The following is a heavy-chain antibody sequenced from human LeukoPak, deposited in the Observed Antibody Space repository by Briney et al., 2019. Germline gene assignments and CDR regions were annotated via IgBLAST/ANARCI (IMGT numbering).Heavy chain of an antibody. CDR3: ASDPHAYCSSTSCYHAY. J-gene: IGHJ4*02. V-gene: IGHV1-69*13. CDR2: IIPIFGTA. D-gene: IGHD2-2*01. CDR1: GGTFSSYA. Sequence: SVKVSCKASGGTFSSYAISWVRQAPGQGLEWMGGIIPIFGTANYAQKFQGRVTITADESTSTAYMELSSLRSEDTAVYYCASDPHAYCSSTSCYHAYWGQGTLVTVSS.